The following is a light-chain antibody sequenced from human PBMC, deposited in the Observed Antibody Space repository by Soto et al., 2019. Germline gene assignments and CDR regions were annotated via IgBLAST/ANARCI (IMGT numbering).Light chain of an antibody. J-gene: IGKJ1*01. CDR2: KAS. Sequence: DIQMTQSPSTLSASVGDRVTIACRASQSISSWLAWYQQKPGKAPKLLIYKASGLESAVPSRFSGSGSGTEFTLTISSLQPDDFATYYCQQYNSYSWTFGQGTKVDIK. CDR3: QQYNSYSWT. V-gene: IGKV1-5*03. CDR1: QSISSW.